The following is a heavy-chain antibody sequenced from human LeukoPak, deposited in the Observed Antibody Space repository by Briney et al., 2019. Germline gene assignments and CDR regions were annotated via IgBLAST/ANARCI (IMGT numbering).Heavy chain of an antibody. Sequence: GGSLSLPCGASGFPFSSYVLIWVRQAPGKGLEWVSTISGSDGSTYYADSVKGQFTISRDNSKNTLYLQMTSLKAEDSGVYYWANLNWHEDSDYWGQGTLVTVSS. V-gene: IGHV3-23*01. J-gene: IGHJ4*02. CDR2: ISGSDGST. CDR1: GFPFSSYV. D-gene: IGHD1-1*01. CDR3: ANLNWHEDSDY.